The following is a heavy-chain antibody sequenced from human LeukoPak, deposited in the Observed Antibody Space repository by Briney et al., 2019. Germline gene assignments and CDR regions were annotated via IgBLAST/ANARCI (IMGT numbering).Heavy chain of an antibody. CDR1: GGSISSSSYY. V-gene: IGHV4-39*01. CDR3: ARQAVLRYFDWSHIQHSTYPTPNIDY. CDR2: IYYSGST. Sequence: KPSETLSLTCTVSGGSISSSSYYWGWIRQPPGKGLEWIGSIYYSGSTYYNPSLKSRVTISVDTSKNQFSLKLSSVTAADTAVYYCARQAVLRYFDWSHIQHSTYPTPNIDYWGQGTLVTVSS. J-gene: IGHJ4*02. D-gene: IGHD3-9*01.